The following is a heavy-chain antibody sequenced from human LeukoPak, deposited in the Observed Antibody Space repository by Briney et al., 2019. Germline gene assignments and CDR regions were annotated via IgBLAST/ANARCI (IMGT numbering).Heavy chain of an antibody. V-gene: IGHV3-21*01. J-gene: IGHJ4*02. D-gene: IGHD4-17*01. Sequence: GGSLRLSCAASGFTFSSYSMNWVRQAPGKGREWVSSISSSSSYIYYADSVKGRFTISRDNANNSMYLQMNSLRAEDTAVYYCARVPYGDYVFDYWGQGTLATVSS. CDR3: ARVPYGDYVFDY. CDR2: ISSSSSYI. CDR1: GFTFSSYS.